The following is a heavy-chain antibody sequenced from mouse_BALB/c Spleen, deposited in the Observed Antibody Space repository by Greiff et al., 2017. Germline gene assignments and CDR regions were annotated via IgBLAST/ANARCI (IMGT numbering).Heavy chain of an antibody. D-gene: IGHD1-1*02. CDR1: GFTFSSYA. V-gene: IGHV5-6-5*01. CDR2: ISSGGST. J-gene: IGHJ3*01. CDR3: ARQGGGFAY. Sequence: EVKLVESGGGLVKPGGSLKLSCAASGFTFSSYAMSWVRQTPEKRLEWVASISSGGSTYYPDTVKGRFTISRDNAKNTLYLQMSSLKSEDTAMYYCARQGGGFAYWGQGTLVTVSA.